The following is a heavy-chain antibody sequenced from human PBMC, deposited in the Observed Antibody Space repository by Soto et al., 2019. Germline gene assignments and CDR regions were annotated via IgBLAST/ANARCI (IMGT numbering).Heavy chain of an antibody. V-gene: IGHV3-30*18. J-gene: IGHJ4*02. Sequence: GGSLRLSCAASGFTFSSYGMHWVRQAPGKGLEWVAVISYDGSNKYYADSVKGRFTISRDNSKNTLYLQMNSLRAEDTAVYYSAKCGTGDSRSLYYWGQETLVTVSS. CDR1: GFTFSSYG. CDR3: AKCGTGDSRSLYY. D-gene: IGHD6-6*01. CDR2: ISYDGSNK.